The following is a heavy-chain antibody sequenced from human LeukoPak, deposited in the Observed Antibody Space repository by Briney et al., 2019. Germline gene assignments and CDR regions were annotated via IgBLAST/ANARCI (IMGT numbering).Heavy chain of an antibody. V-gene: IGHV3-23*01. Sequence: PGGSLTLSCPASGFTLNSYAMSWVRPAAGRGLEWVSVISGGGGSTDYADSVRGRFTISRDKSKNTLYLQMNSLRAEDTAVYYCAKLMSYFYDPGGYVDSWGQGTLVTVSS. D-gene: IGHD3-22*01. CDR3: AKLMSYFYDPGGYVDS. CDR1: GFTLNSYA. J-gene: IGHJ4*02. CDR2: ISGGGGST.